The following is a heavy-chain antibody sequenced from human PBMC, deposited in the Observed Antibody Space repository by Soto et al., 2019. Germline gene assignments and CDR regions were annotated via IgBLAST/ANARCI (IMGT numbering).Heavy chain of an antibody. CDR1: GYTFTSYG. D-gene: IGHD6-19*01. CDR2: ISAYNGNT. J-gene: IGHJ4*02. CDR3: ASSGYSSGWYSLDY. V-gene: IGHV1-18*04. Sequence: GASVKVSCKASGYTFTSYGISWVRQAPGQGLEWMGWISAYNGNTNYAQKLQGRVTMTTDTSTSTAYMELRSLRSDDTAVYYCASSGYSSGWYSLDYWGQGXLVTVYS.